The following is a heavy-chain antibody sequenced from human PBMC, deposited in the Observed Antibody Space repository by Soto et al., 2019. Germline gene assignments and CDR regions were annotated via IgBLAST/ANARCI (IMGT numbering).Heavy chain of an antibody. D-gene: IGHD6-13*01. CDR1: GGSISSGGYY. V-gene: IGHV4-31*03. CDR2: IYYSGST. CDR3: ARDIAAAGFDP. Sequence: SETLSLTCTVSGGSISSGGYYWSWIRQHPGKGLEWIGYIYYSGSTYYNPSLKSRVTISVDTSKNQFSLKLRSDDTAVYYCARDIAAAGFDPWGQGTLVTVSS. J-gene: IGHJ5*02.